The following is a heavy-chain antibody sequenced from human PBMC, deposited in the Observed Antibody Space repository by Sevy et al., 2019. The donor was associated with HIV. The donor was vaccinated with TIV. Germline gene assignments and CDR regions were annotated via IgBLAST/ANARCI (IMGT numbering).Heavy chain of an antibody. V-gene: IGHV3-30-3*01. D-gene: IGHD1-26*01. J-gene: IGHJ4*01. Sequence: GGSLRLSCAASGFAFSTHAMHWVRQAPGKGLEWVAVISYEGTETFYAASVEGRLTISRDNSKNMLSLQINSLRPEDTAVYYCARDGGYSVKWYPLYWGHGTLVTVYS. CDR1: GFAFSTHA. CDR2: ISYEGTET. CDR3: ARDGGYSVKWYPLY.